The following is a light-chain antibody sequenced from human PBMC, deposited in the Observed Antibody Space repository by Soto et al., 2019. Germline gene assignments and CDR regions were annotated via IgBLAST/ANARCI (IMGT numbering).Light chain of an antibody. V-gene: IGKV3-15*01. CDR1: QSVSSN. CDR3: QQYDDWPPT. J-gene: IGKJ1*01. CDR2: GAS. Sequence: EIVLTQSPATLSVSPGERATLSCRASQSVSSNLAWYQQKPGQAPRLLIYGASNRASGIPARFSGSGSGTEFTLTISSLQSEDFAFYYCQQYDDWPPTFGQGTKVEIK.